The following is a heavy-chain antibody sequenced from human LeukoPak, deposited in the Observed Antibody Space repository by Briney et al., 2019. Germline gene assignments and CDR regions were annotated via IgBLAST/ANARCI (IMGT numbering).Heavy chain of an antibody. CDR3: ARTAYARFFDL. V-gene: IGHV4-61*01. J-gene: IGHJ2*01. CDR1: GGSVSSTNYY. D-gene: IGHD2-21*01. CDR2: IYYSGST. Sequence: PSETLSLTCTVSGGSVSSTNYYWSWIRQPPGKGLEWIGHIYYSGSTNYNPSLKSRVTISIDTSKNQFSLKLSSVTAADTAVYYCARTAYARFFDLWGRGTLVTVSS.